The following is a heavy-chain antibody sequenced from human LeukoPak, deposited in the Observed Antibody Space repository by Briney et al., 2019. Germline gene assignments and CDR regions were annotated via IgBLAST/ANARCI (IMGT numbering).Heavy chain of an antibody. CDR2: IKQDGSEK. V-gene: IGHV3-7*01. J-gene: IGHJ4*02. CDR1: GFTFSSYW. Sequence: GGSLTLSCAASGFTFSSYWMSWVRQAPGKGLEWVANIKQDGSEKYYLDSVKGRFTISRDDAKNSLYLQMNSLRAEDTAVYYCAGPGITMEHWGQGTLVTVSS. D-gene: IGHD3-10*01. CDR3: AGPGITMEH.